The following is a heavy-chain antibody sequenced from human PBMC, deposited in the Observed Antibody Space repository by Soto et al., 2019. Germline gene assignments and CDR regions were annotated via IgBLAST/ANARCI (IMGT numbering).Heavy chain of an antibody. Sequence: SETLSLTCTVSGGSISSYYWGWIRQPPGKGLEWIGYIYYSGRTNYNPSLKSRVTMSVDTSKKQFSLKLTSVTASDTAVYYCASSIVGPKNYFDYWAQGTLVTVSS. CDR3: ASSIVGPKNYFDY. CDR1: GGSISSYY. V-gene: IGHV4-59*01. D-gene: IGHD1-26*01. CDR2: IYYSGRT. J-gene: IGHJ4*02.